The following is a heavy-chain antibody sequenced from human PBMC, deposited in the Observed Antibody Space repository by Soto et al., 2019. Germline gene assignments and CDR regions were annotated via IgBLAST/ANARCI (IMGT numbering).Heavy chain of an antibody. Sequence: SETLSLTCNVSGRSMISYYWSWIRQPAGKGPEWIGRIYTGGNTNYNPSLKSRVTMSVDTSKSQFYLKLTSVTAADTAVYYCAREGDDRHFFFDSWGQGTLVTVSS. D-gene: IGHD3-3*02. J-gene: IGHJ4*02. CDR1: GRSMISYY. CDR3: AREGDDRHFFFDS. CDR2: IYTGGNT. V-gene: IGHV4-4*07.